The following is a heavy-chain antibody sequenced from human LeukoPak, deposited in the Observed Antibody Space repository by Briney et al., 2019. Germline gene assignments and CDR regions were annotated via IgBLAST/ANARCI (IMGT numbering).Heavy chain of an antibody. J-gene: IGHJ3*02. V-gene: IGHV3-30*18. CDR3: AKEGMGNFPGEAFDI. CDR1: GLTFSSYG. Sequence: GGSLRLSCAASGLTFSSYGMHWVRQAPGKGLEWVAVISYDGSNKYYAHSVKGRFTISRDNSKNTLYLQMNSLRAEDTAVYYCAKEGMGNFPGEAFDIWGQGTMVTVSS. CDR2: ISYDGSNK. D-gene: IGHD3-10*01.